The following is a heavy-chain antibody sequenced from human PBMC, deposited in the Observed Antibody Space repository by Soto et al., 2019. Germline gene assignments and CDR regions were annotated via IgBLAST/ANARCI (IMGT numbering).Heavy chain of an antibody. D-gene: IGHD1-1*01. Sequence: SETLSLTCTVTGGSMTSGDQYWTYIRHRPGEGLEWFGYINHRGSLYYNPSLKSRVSMSVDTSKNQFSLNLSSVTAADTAVYYCARELPQRQGRNMDVWGKGTTVTVSS. CDR3: ARELPQRQGRNMDV. CDR1: GGSMTSGDQY. J-gene: IGHJ6*04. CDR2: INHRGSL. V-gene: IGHV4-31*03.